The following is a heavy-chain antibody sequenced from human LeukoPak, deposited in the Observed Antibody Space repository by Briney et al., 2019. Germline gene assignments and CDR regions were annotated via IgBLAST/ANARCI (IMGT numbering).Heavy chain of an antibody. CDR3: GKEVERHFDLKY. CDR2: ISSGSSYV. Sequence: PGGSLRLSCAASGFTFSSYNVNWVRQAPGKGLEWVSSISSGSSYVYYADSLKGRFTISRDNAKNSLYLQMNSLRAEDTAVYYCGKEVERHFDLKYWGQGTLVTVSS. CDR1: GFTFSSYN. J-gene: IGHJ4*02. V-gene: IGHV3-21*04.